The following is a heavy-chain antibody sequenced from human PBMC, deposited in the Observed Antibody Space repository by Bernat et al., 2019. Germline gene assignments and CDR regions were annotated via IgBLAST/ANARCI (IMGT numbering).Heavy chain of an antibody. D-gene: IGHD3-3*01. Sequence: QLQLQESGPGLVKPSETLSLTCTVSGGSISSSSYYWGWIRQPPGKGLEGIGSIYYSGSTYYNPSLKRRVTISVDTSKNQFSLKLSSVTAADTAVYYCARYGITIFGVVSPFDYWGQGTLVTVSS. CDR1: GGSISSSSYY. CDR2: IYYSGST. J-gene: IGHJ4*02. V-gene: IGHV4-39*01. CDR3: ARYGITIFGVVSPFDY.